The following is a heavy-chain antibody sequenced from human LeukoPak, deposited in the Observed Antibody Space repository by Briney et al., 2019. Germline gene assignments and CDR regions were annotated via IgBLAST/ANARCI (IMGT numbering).Heavy chain of an antibody. J-gene: IGHJ4*02. CDR2: ISGSGATT. Sequence: GGSLRLSCAASGFTFSSYAMSWVRQAPGKGLEWVSAISGSGATTNYADSVKGRFTISRDNSKNTLYLQMNSLRAEDTATYYCAKSSSYSGSTQYFDYWGQGTQVTVSS. CDR1: GFTFSSYA. V-gene: IGHV3-23*01. D-gene: IGHD1-26*01. CDR3: AKSSSYSGSTQYFDY.